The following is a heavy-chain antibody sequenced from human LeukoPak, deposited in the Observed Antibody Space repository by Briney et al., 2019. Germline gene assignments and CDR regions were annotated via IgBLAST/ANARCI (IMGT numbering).Heavy chain of an antibody. Sequence: GSLRLSCAASGFTFSDHYMDWVRQAPGKGLEWVGRTRNKANSYTTEYAASVKGRFTISRDDSKNSLYLQMNSLKTEDTAVYYCARVPSYDSSGYYHWGQGTLVTVSS. J-gene: IGHJ5*02. V-gene: IGHV3-72*01. CDR2: TRNKANSYTT. CDR1: GFTFSDHY. CDR3: ARVPSYDSSGYYH. D-gene: IGHD3-22*01.